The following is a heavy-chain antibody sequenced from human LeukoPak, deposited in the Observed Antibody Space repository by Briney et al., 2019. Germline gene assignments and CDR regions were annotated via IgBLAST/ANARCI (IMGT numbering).Heavy chain of an antibody. Sequence: ASVKVSCTASGGTFSCYAISWVRQAPGQGLEWMGGIIPIFGTANYAQKFQGRVTITADESTSTAYMELSSLRSEDTAVYYCARSPTGGYYYDSSGYYYWHFQHWGQGTLATVSS. CDR2: IIPIFGTA. D-gene: IGHD3-22*01. V-gene: IGHV1-69*13. CDR1: GGTFSCYA. CDR3: ARSPTGGYYYDSSGYYYWHFQH. J-gene: IGHJ1*01.